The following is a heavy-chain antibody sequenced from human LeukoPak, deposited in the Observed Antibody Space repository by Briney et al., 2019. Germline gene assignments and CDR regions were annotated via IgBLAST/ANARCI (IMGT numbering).Heavy chain of an antibody. CDR1: GFPFNAHW. CDR2: IRQDGDTK. J-gene: IGHJ4*02. CDR3: ARSLPYGTTWYGRSDF. V-gene: IGHV3-7*03. D-gene: IGHD6-13*01. Sequence: GGSLRLSCAASGFPFNAHWMTWVRQAPGKGLEWVANIRQDGDTKYYVDSVKGRFTISRDNAMNSLYLQMNSLRAEDTAIYYCARSLPYGTTWYGRSDFWGQGTLVTVSS.